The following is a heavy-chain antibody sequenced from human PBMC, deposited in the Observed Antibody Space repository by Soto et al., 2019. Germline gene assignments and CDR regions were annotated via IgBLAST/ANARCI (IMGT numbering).Heavy chain of an antibody. CDR3: ARSDWFDP. Sequence: EVQLVEYGGGLVQPGGSLRLTCAAAGIRNSDYWISGTHKDPGKGPEWVSRIKNDGSVTSYRDSVKGRFSISRDNAKNTLYLQMNSLRAEDTAVYHCARSDWFDPWGQGTLVTVSS. CDR1: GIRNSDYW. CDR2: IKNDGSVT. V-gene: IGHV3-74*01. J-gene: IGHJ5*02.